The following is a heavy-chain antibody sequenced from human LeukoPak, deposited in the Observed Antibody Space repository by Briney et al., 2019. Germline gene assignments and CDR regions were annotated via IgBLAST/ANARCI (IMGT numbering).Heavy chain of an antibody. Sequence: ASVKVSCKASGYPFTGYYLHWVRQAPGQGLEWMGIINPSGGGTSYAQKFQGRVTMTRDASTSTVYMELSSLRSEDTAVYYCARDGIVGATYYWGQGTLVTVSS. CDR3: ARDGIVGATYY. D-gene: IGHD1-26*01. CDR2: INPSGGGT. V-gene: IGHV1-46*01. CDR1: GYPFTGYY. J-gene: IGHJ4*02.